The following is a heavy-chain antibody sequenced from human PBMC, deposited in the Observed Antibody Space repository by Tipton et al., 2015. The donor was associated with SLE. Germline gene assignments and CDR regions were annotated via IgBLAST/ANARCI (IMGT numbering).Heavy chain of an antibody. D-gene: IGHD1-26*01. V-gene: IGHV4-59*12. CDR3: ARDRIVGSTYNWVDP. Sequence: GLVKPSETLSLTCTVSGGPLTGDYWSWIRQPPGKGLEWIGYVFYTGRTTYNPSLERRVTISIDTSRTQFSPNLTSVTASDTAVYYCARDRIVGSTYNWVDPWGQGTLVTVSS. CDR2: VFYTGRT. CDR1: GGPLTGDY. J-gene: IGHJ5*02.